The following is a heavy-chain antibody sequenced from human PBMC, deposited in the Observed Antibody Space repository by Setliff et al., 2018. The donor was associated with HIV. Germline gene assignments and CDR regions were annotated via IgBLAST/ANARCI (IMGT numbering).Heavy chain of an antibody. CDR2: VIPIFGTA. Sequence: SVKVSCKASGGTFSGYAISWVRQAPGQGLELMGGVIPIFGTANYAQKFQGRVTITADESTSTAYMELSSLRSEDTAVYYCARGEKRFLEWLPLDYYYYYYMDVWGKGITVTVSS. J-gene: IGHJ6*03. D-gene: IGHD3-3*01. CDR3: ARGEKRFLEWLPLDYYYYYYMDV. CDR1: GGTFSGYA. V-gene: IGHV1-69*13.